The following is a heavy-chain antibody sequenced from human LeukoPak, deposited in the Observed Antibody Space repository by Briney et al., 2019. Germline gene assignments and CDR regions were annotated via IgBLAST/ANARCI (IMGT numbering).Heavy chain of an antibody. CDR2: ISGSGAST. D-gene: IGHD3-22*01. CDR1: GFTLSTNA. J-gene: IGHJ4*02. Sequence: GGSLRLSCLTSGFTLSTNAMSWVRQAPGKGLEWISGISGSGASTYYADSVKGRFTISRDNAKNSLYLQMNSLRAEDTAVYYCARESHRGSGYSIDYWGQGTLVTVSS. V-gene: IGHV3-23*01. CDR3: ARESHRGSGYSIDY.